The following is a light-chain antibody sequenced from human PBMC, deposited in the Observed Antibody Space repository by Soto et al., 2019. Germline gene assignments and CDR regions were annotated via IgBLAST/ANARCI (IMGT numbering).Light chain of an antibody. CDR3: SSYSGTTGV. V-gene: IGLV2-14*03. CDR2: DID. CDR1: GT. Sequence: QSALTQPASVSGSPGQSITISCTGTGTVSWYQHHPGKAPKLIIYDIDNRPSGISYRFSGSQSGSTASLTISGVQADDEADYYCSSYSGTTGVLGGGTKVTVL. J-gene: IGLJ3*02.